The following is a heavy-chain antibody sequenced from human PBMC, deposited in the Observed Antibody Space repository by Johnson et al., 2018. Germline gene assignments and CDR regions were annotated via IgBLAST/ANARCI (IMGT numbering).Heavy chain of an antibody. CDR2: IKQDGSEK. Sequence: EVQLVESGGGLIQPGGSLRLSCAASGFTFTNYWMSWVRQAPGKGLEWVANIKQDGSEKYYVDSVKGQFTISRDNAKNSLYLQMNSLRAEDTAVYYCARAGGRNAYYYYAMDVWGQGTTVTVSS. J-gene: IGHJ6*02. CDR3: ARAGGRNAYYYYAMDV. D-gene: IGHD3-16*01. V-gene: IGHV3-7*01. CDR1: GFTFTNYW.